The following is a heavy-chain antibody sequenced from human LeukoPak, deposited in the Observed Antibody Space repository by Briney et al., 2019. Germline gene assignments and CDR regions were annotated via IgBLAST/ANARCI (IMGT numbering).Heavy chain of an antibody. D-gene: IGHD3-3*01. CDR2: VFYTGDT. V-gene: IGHV4-59*12. J-gene: IGHJ3*02. CDR1: GGSISSFY. Sequence: SETLSLTCAVSGGSISSFYWSWIRQPPGKGLEWIGYVFYTGDTNSNPSLKSRVTMSLDTSKNQLSLRLTSVTAADTAVYYCAREAKLKRGVVPSRHAFDIWGQGTMVTVSS. CDR3: AREAKLKRGVVPSRHAFDI.